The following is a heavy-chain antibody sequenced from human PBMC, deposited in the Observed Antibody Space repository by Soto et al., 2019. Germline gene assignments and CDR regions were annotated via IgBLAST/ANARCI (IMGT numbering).Heavy chain of an antibody. CDR1: GYYLSSGSY. CDR3: ARVHVMVVAGSTFDY. V-gene: IGHV4-38-2*02. D-gene: IGHD6-19*01. CDR2: IYHGGTT. J-gene: IGHJ4*01. Sequence: PSETLSLTCTVSGYYLSSGSYWAWIRQPPGKGPEWIASIYHGGTTFYNPSLKSRITISVATSNSLFSLKLTPVTAADTAVYYCARVHVMVVAGSTFDYWGHGTLVTVSS.